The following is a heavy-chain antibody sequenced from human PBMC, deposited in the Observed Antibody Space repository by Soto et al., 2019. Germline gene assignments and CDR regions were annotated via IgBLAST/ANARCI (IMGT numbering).Heavy chain of an antibody. V-gene: IGHV3-30*18. D-gene: IGHD6-19*01. J-gene: IGHJ4*02. CDR3: AKEQSSGYYRVVDY. Sequence: QVQVVESGGGVVQPGRSLRLSCAASGFTLSSCGMHWVRQAPGKGLEWVGVITYAGGSEHYADFVKGRFTISRDSSENTVYLQMNSLRVEDSDVYYCAKEQSSGYYRVVDYWGQGTLVTVSS. CDR2: ITYAGGSE. CDR1: GFTLSSCG.